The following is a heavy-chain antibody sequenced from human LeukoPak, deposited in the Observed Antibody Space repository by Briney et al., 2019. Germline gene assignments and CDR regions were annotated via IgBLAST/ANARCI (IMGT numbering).Heavy chain of an antibody. Sequence: GGSLRLSCAASGFTFSSYSMNWVRQAPGKGLEWVSSISSSSYIYYADSVKGRFTISRDNAKNSLYLQMNSLRAEDTAVYYCARVALTVAGKPAYYFDYWGQGTLVTVSS. J-gene: IGHJ4*02. V-gene: IGHV3-21*01. CDR3: ARVALTVAGKPAYYFDY. CDR2: ISSSSYI. D-gene: IGHD6-19*01. CDR1: GFTFSSYS.